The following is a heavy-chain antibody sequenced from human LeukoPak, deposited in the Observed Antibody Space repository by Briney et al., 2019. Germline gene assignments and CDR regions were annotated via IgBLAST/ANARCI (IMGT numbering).Heavy chain of an antibody. J-gene: IGHJ4*02. Sequence: VNVSCKDSGYTFTGYYMHWVRQAPGQGIEWMGWINPNSGGTNYAQKFQGRVTMTRDTSISTAYMELSRLRSDDTAVYYCARDHIAVAGTGRDYWGQGTLVTVSS. CDR2: INPNSGGT. CDR1: GYTFTGYY. D-gene: IGHD6-19*01. CDR3: ARDHIAVAGTGRDY. V-gene: IGHV1-2*02.